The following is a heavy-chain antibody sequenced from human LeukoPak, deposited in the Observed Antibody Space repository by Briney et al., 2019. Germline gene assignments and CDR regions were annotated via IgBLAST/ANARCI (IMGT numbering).Heavy chain of an antibody. CDR2: INPNSGGT. D-gene: IGHD1-26*01. CDR1: GYTFTGYY. Sequence: ASVKVSCKAPGYTFTGYYMHWVRQAPGQGLAWMGWINPNSGGTNYAQKFQGRVTMTRDTSISTAYMELSRLRSDDTAVYYCARSTSGSYYWFDPWGQGTLVTVSS. V-gene: IGHV1-2*02. CDR3: ARSTSGSYYWFDP. J-gene: IGHJ5*02.